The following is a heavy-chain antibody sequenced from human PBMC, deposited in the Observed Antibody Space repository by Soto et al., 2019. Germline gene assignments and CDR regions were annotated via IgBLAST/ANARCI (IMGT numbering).Heavy chain of an antibody. CDR3: ARGPYSNYYYMDV. D-gene: IGHD6-13*01. V-gene: IGHV4-31*03. CDR2: IYYSGST. Sequence: SETLSLTCTVSGGSISSGGYYWSWIRQHPGKGLEWIGYIYYSGSTYYNPSLKSRVTISVDTSKNQLSLKLTSVTAADAAVYYCARGPYSNYYYMDVWGKGTTVTVSS. CDR1: GGSISSGGYY. J-gene: IGHJ6*03.